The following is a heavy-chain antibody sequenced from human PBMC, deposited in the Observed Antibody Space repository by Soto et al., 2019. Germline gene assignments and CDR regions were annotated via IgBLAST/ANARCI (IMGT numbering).Heavy chain of an antibody. CDR1: GGSISSYY. CDR2: IYYSGST. CDR3: ARDPGYYDFWSGYLDV. V-gene: IGHV4-59*01. D-gene: IGHD3-3*01. J-gene: IGHJ6*02. Sequence: PSETLSLTCTVSGGSISSYYWSWIRQPPGKGLEWIGYIYYSGSTNYNPSLKSRVTISVDTSKNQFSLKLSSVTAADTAVYYCARDPGYYDFWSGYLDVWGQGTTVTVSS.